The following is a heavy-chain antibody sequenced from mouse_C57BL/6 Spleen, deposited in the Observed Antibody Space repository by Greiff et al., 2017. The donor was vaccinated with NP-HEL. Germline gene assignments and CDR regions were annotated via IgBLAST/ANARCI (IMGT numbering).Heavy chain of an antibody. D-gene: IGHD1-1*01. V-gene: IGHV5-17*01. CDR1: GFTFSDYG. Sequence: DVKLVESGGGLVKPGGSLKLSCAASGFTFSDYGMHWVRQAPEKGLEWVAYISSGSSTIYYADTVKGRFTLSRDNAKNTLFLQSTSRRSEDTAMYYCARHGSSYFDYWGQGTTLTVSS. CDR2: ISSGSSTI. CDR3: ARHGSSYFDY. J-gene: IGHJ2*01.